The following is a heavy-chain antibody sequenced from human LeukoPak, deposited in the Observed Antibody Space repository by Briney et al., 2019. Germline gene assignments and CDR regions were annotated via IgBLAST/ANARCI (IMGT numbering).Heavy chain of an antibody. CDR1: GGSFSGYY. CDR3: ARDDPWEL. D-gene: IGHD1-26*01. Sequence: SETLSLTCAVYGGSFSGYYWSWIRQPAGKGLEWIGRIYTSGSTNYNPSLKSRVTMSVDTSKNQFSLKLSSVTAADTAVYYCARDDPWELWGRGTLVTVSS. V-gene: IGHV4-4*07. J-gene: IGHJ2*01. CDR2: IYTSGST.